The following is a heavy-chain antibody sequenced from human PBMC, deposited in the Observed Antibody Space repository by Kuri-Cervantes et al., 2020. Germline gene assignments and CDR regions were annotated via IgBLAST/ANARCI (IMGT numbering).Heavy chain of an antibody. CDR1: GYTFTGYY. J-gene: IGHJ6*02. CDR3: ARALTMVRGVITHGMDV. CDR2: INPNSGGT. V-gene: IGHV1-2*02. D-gene: IGHD3-10*01. Sequence: ASVKVSCKASGYTFTGYYMHWVRQAPGQGLEWMGWINPNSGGTNYAQKFQGRVTMTRDTSISTAYTELSRLRSDDTAVYYCARALTMVRGVITHGMDVWGQGTTVTVSS.